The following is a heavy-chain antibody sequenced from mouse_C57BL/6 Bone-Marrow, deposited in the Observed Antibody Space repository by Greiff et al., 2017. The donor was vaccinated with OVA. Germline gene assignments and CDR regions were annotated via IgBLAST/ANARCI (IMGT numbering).Heavy chain of an antibody. CDR1: GYAFTNYL. Sequence: VQLQQSGAELVRPGTSVKVSCKASGYAFTNYLIEWVKQRPGQGLEWIGVINPGSGGTNYNEKFKGKATLTADKSSSTAYMQLSSLTSEDSAVYFCARWSYWYFDVWGTGTTVTVSS. CDR2: INPGSGGT. J-gene: IGHJ1*03. CDR3: ARWSYWYFDV. V-gene: IGHV1-54*01.